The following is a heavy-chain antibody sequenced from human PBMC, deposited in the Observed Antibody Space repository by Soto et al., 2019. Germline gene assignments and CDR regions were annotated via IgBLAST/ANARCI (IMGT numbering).Heavy chain of an antibody. CDR2: IDGSGGIT. D-gene: IGHD3-10*01. Sequence: QLLQSGGGLVQPGGSLTLSCAASGFTFGTTDMSWVRQAPGEGLEGVSTIDGSGGITYYAYSVKGRFTISRDNSRNTVYLQMSSLRGDDTALYYCVKNSGWFNTWGQGALVTVSS. V-gene: IGHV3-23*01. J-gene: IGHJ5*02. CDR1: GFTFGTTD. CDR3: VKNSGWFNT.